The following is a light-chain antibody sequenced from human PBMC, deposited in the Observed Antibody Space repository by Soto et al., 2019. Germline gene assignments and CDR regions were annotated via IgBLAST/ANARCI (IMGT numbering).Light chain of an antibody. J-gene: IGLJ2*01. CDR2: EVS. V-gene: IGLV2-8*01. CDR1: SSDVGGYKY. CDR3: SSYAGSNNVV. Sequence: QSALTQPPSASGSPGQSVTIYCTGTSSDVGGYKYVSWYQQHPGKAPKLMIYEVSKRPSGVPDRFSGSKSGNTASLTVSGLQAEDEADYYCSSYAGSNNVVFGGGTKLTVL.